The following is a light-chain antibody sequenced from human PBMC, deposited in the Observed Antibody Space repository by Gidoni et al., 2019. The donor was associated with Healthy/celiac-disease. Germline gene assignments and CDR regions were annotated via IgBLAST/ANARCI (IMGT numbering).Light chain of an antibody. CDR1: SSDVGSYNL. J-gene: IGLJ2*01. V-gene: IGLV2-23*01. Sequence: QSALTQPASVYGSPGQSSTISCTGTSSDVGSYNLVSWYQQHPGKAPKLMIYEGSKRPSGVSNRFSGSKSGNTASLTISGLQAEDEADYYCCSYAGSSPVFGGGTKLTVL. CDR2: EGS. CDR3: CSYAGSSPV.